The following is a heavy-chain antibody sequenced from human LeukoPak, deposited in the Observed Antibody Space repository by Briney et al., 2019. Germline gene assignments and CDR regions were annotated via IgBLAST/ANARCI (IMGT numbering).Heavy chain of an antibody. CDR1: GFTFSTCT. CDR2: ISGSGATT. Sequence: PGGSLRLSCAASGFTFSTCTMTWVRQVPGKGLEWVSVISGSGATTYYAESAKGRFTISRDNSKNTVYLQMSSLRAEDTAVYYCAKRHGISGTTTRAADYWGQGTLVTVSS. CDR3: AKRHGISGTTTRAADY. J-gene: IGHJ4*02. D-gene: IGHD1-7*01. V-gene: IGHV3-23*01.